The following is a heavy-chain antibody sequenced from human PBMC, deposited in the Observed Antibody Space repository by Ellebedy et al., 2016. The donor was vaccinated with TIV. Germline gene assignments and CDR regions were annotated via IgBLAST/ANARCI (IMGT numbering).Heavy chain of an antibody. D-gene: IGHD5-18*01. V-gene: IGHV1-8*01. Sequence: ASVKVSCXASGYTFSSSDINWVRQATGQGLEWVGWMNPNSGNTGYAQKFQGRVTMTRNTAISTAYMELSRLRSDDTAVYYCARCPGYSYGSDYWGQGTLVTVSS. CDR3: ARCPGYSYGSDY. CDR1: GYTFSSSD. CDR2: MNPNSGNT. J-gene: IGHJ4*02.